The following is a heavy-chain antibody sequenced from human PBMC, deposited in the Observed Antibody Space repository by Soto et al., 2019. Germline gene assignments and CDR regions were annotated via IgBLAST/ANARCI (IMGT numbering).Heavy chain of an antibody. CDR1: GGTFSSYA. D-gene: IGHD3-3*01. V-gene: IGHV1-69*06. CDR2: IIPIFGTA. CDR3: ARAVDYDFWSGYYLAYYYGMDV. Sequence: GASVKVSCKASGGTFSSYAISWVRQAPGQGLEWMGGIIPIFGTANYAQKFQGRVTITADKSTSTAYMELSSLRSEDTAVYYCARAVDYDFWSGYYLAYYYGMDVWGQGTTVTVSS. J-gene: IGHJ6*02.